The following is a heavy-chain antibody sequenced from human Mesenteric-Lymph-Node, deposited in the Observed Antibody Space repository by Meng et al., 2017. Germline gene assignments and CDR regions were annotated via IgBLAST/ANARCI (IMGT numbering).Heavy chain of an antibody. Sequence: QLQLQQWGAGLLKPSETLSLTCAVYGGSFSGYYWSWIRQPPGKGLEWIGEINHSGSTNYNPSLKSRVTISVDTSKNQFSLKLSSVTAADTAVYYCATEERGYFDYWGQGTLVTVSS. V-gene: IGHV4-34*01. CDR3: ATEERGYFDY. J-gene: IGHJ4*02. CDR1: GGSFSGYY. CDR2: INHSGST. D-gene: IGHD1-1*01.